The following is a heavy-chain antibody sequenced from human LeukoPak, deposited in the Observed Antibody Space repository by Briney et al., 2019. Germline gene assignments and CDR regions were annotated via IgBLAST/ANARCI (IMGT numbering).Heavy chain of an antibody. CDR2: INSGSVTI. J-gene: IGHJ4*02. CDR3: VCPKVGASPFNY. Sequence: PGGSLRLSCLASGFSFSSYSMTWVRQAPGKGLEWISYINSGSVTIFYADSVKGRFTVSRDNANNSLYLQMNSLRAEDTAVYFCVCPKVGASPFNYWGQGTLVTVSS. V-gene: IGHV3-48*01. D-gene: IGHD1-26*01. CDR1: GFSFSSYS.